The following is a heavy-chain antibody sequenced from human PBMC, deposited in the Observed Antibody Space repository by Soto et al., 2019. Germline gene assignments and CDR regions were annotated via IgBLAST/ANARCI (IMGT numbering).Heavy chain of an antibody. J-gene: IGHJ4*02. CDR1: GYTFTSYG. Sequence: ASVKVSCKASGYTFTSYGISWVRQAPGQGLEWMGWISAYNGNTNYAQKLQGRVTMTTDTSTSTANMELSSLGSDDTVVYYCAGEGRRAHLGSRNYYDYWGEGTLVTVS. D-gene: IGHD3-10*01. CDR3: AGEGRRAHLGSRNYYDY. CDR2: ISAYNGNT. V-gene: IGHV1-18*04.